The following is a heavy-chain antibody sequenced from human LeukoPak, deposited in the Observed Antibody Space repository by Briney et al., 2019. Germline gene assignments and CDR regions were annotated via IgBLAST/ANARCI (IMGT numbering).Heavy chain of an antibody. CDR3: ARGGVGYCSTTSCYDLDY. D-gene: IGHD2-2*01. CDR1: GYTFTNYE. CDR2: MTPNSGST. Sequence: GASVKVSCKASGYTFTNYEINWVRQAPGQGLEWMGWMTPNSGSTGYAQKFQGRVAMTRNTSTGTAYVELSSLRSEDTAVYHCARGGVGYCSTTSCYDLDYWGQGTLVTVSS. V-gene: IGHV1-8*01. J-gene: IGHJ4*02.